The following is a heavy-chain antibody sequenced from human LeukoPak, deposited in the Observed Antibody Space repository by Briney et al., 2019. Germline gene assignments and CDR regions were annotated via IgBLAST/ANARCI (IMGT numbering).Heavy chain of an antibody. J-gene: IGHJ6*02. V-gene: IGHV4-31*03. D-gene: IGHD5-12*01. CDR3: ASSEATTTPPPYGMDV. Sequence: SQILSLTCTISGGSISSGGYFWSWIRQLPGKGLEWIGYIYYTGGTFYNPSLKSRVTMSIDTSKNQISLKLSSVTAADTAVYYCASSEATTTPPPYGMDVWGQGTTVTVSS. CDR2: IYYTGGT. CDR1: GGSISSGGYF.